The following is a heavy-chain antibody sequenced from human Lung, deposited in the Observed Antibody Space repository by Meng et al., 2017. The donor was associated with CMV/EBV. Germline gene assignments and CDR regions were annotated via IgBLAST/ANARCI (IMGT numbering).Heavy chain of an antibody. CDR3: ARDRAANSFDP. Sequence: GGSXRLXCAASGFTFINYWMSWVRQAPGKGLEWVANIKEDGSDKYYVDSVKGRFTIPRDNAKNSLYLQMNSLRAEDTAVYYCARDRAANSFDPWDQGTLVTVSS. V-gene: IGHV3-7*01. CDR2: IKEDGSDK. CDR1: GFTFINYW. D-gene: IGHD6-25*01. J-gene: IGHJ5*02.